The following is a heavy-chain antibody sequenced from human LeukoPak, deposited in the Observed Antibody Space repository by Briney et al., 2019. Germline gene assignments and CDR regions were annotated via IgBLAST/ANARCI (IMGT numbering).Heavy chain of an antibody. D-gene: IGHD4-11*01. CDR2: IIPIFGTA. CDR1: GGTFSSYA. V-gene: IGHV1-69*01. J-gene: IGHJ5*02. Sequence: SVKVSCKASGGTFSSYAISWVRQAPGQGLEWMGGIIPIFGTANYAQKFQGRVTITADESTSTAYMELSSLRSEDTAVYFCARGPYSNYWFDPWGQGTLVTVSS. CDR3: ARGPYSNYWFDP.